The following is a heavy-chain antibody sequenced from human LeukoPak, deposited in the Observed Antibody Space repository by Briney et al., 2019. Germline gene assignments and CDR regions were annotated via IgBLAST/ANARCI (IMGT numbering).Heavy chain of an antibody. CDR2: IWYDGSNK. CDR1: GFTFSSYG. V-gene: IGHV3-33*01. CDR3: ARGAYREPPRGACFDY. J-gene: IGHJ4*02. D-gene: IGHD1-26*01. Sequence: PGRSLRLSCAASGFTFSSYGMHWVRQAPGKGLEWVAVIWYDGSNKYYADSVKGRFTISRDNSKNTLYLQMNSLRAEDTAVYYRARGAYREPPRGACFDYWGQGTLVTVSS.